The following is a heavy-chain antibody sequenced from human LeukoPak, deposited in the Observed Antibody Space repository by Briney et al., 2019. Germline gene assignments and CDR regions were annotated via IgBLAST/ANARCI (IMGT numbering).Heavy chain of an antibody. CDR3: ARHTRPGYSGYENAIDI. J-gene: IGHJ3*02. CDR1: GGSLTNNNYY. Sequence: SETLSLTCTVSGGSLTNNNYYWDWIRQPTGQGLEWIGXXYYSGSTHYNPSLKSRVTISVDTSKKQFSLKLNSVTAADTAVYYCARHTRPGYSGYENAIDIWGQGTTVTVSS. CDR2: XYYSGST. V-gene: IGHV4-39*01. D-gene: IGHD5-12*01.